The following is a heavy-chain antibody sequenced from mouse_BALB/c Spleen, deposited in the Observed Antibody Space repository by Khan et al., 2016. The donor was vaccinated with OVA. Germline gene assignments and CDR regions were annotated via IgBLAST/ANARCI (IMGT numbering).Heavy chain of an antibody. CDR2: INNGGSYT. CDR3: ARHRFTTPSAWFAY. CDR1: GFTFSSYG. Sequence: EVQLQESGGDLVKPGGSLNLSCEASGFTFSSYGMSWLRQTPDKRLEWVATINNGGSYTYFPDSVKGRLTISRDNATNTLYLQMSSLKSEDTAMYYCARHRFTTPSAWFAYWGQGTLVTVFA. D-gene: IGHD1-1*01. J-gene: IGHJ3*01. V-gene: IGHV5-6*01.